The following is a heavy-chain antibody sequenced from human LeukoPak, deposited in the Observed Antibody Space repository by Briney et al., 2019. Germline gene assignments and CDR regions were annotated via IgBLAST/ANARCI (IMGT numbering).Heavy chain of an antibody. Sequence: ASETLSLTCTVSGGSIRSSYYYWGWIRQPPGKGLEWIGSIYDSGSTYYNPSLKSRVTISVDTSKNQFSLKLNSVTAADTAVYYCARVSGYCSGGRCYGLPSHGMDVWGQGTTVTVSS. CDR1: GGSIRSSYYY. D-gene: IGHD2-15*01. J-gene: IGHJ6*02. CDR2: IYDSGST. CDR3: ARVSGYCSGGRCYGLPSHGMDV. V-gene: IGHV4-39*01.